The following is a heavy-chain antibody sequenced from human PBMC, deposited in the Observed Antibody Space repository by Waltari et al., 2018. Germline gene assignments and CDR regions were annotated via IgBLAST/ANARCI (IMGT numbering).Heavy chain of an antibody. D-gene: IGHD3-22*01. CDR1: GYTFTGYY. CDR2: INPNSGGT. Sequence: QVQLVQSGAEVKKPGASVKVSCKASGYTFTGYYMHWVRQAPGQGLEWMGWINPNSGGTNYAQKFQVRVTMTRDTSISTAYMELSRLRSDDTAVYYCARDDGMYYYDSSGPNWFDPWGQGTLVTVSS. V-gene: IGHV1-2*02. J-gene: IGHJ5*02. CDR3: ARDDGMYYYDSSGPNWFDP.